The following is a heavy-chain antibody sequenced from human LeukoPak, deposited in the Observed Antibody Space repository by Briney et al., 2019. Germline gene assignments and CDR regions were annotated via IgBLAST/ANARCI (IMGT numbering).Heavy chain of an antibody. J-gene: IGHJ4*02. D-gene: IGHD3-10*01. CDR3: ARDVWFGEFTDY. CDR1: GYTFTGYY. V-gene: IGHV1-2*02. CDR2: INPNSGGT. Sequence: ASVKVSCKASGYTFTGYYMHWVRQAPGQGLEWMGWINPNSGGTNYAQKFQGRVTMTRDTSISTAYMELSRLRPDDTAVYYCARDVWFGEFTDYWGQGTLVTVSS.